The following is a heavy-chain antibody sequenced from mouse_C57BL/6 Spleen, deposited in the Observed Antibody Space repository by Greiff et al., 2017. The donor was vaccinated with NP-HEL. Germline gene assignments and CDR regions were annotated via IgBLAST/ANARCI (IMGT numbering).Heavy chain of an antibody. CDR2: LSDGGSYT. D-gene: IGHD2-3*01. CDR3: ARPDGYYGCAY. CDR1: GFTFSSYA. V-gene: IGHV5-4*03. J-gene: IGHJ3*01. Sequence: EVMLVESGGGLVKPGGSLKLSCAASGFTFSSYAMSWVRQTPEKRLEWVATLSDGGSYTYYPDNVKGRFTISRDNAKNNLYLQMSHLKSEDTAMYYCARPDGYYGCAYWGQGTLVTVSA.